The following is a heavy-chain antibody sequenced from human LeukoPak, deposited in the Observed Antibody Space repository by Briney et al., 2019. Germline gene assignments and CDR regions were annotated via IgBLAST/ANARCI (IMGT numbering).Heavy chain of an antibody. J-gene: IGHJ3*02. Sequence: GGSLRLSCVASGFSVGRNYMSWVRQAPGKGLEWVGRIKSEIDGGATDYAAPVQDRFTISRDDSQATLYLQMNSLKTEDTAVYYCTTGGSVIVAGTRAFDIWGQGTMVTVSS. D-gene: IGHD5-12*01. CDR2: IKSEIDGGAT. V-gene: IGHV3-15*01. CDR1: GFSVGRNY. CDR3: TTGGSVIVAGTRAFDI.